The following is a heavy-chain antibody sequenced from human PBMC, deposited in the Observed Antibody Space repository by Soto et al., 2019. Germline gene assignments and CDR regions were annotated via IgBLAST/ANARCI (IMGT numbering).Heavy chain of an antibody. J-gene: IGHJ4*02. Sequence: SETLSLTCTVSGGSVSNSNYYWGWIRQSPGKGLEWIGSVYYRGRSYSKSSVKSRVTISVDTSKNQLSLNLNSVTASDTAVYYCARNLPAGNPMQFDTWGQGALVTVSS. V-gene: IGHV4-39*01. D-gene: IGHD6-13*01. CDR2: VYYRGRS. CDR1: GGSVSNSNYY. CDR3: ARNLPAGNPMQFDT.